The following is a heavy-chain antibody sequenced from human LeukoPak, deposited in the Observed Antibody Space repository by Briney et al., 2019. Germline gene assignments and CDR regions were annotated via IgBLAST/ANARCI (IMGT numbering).Heavy chain of an antibody. CDR3: AKCLPDRYYYYYMDV. J-gene: IGHJ6*03. CDR1: GFTFSSYG. D-gene: IGHD1-14*01. CDR2: ISGSGGST. Sequence: PGGSLRPSCAASGFTFSSYGMSWVRQAPGKGLEWVSAISGSGGSTYYADSVKGRFTISRDNSKNTLYLQMNSLRAEDTAVYYCAKCLPDRYYYYYMDVWGKGTTVTISS. V-gene: IGHV3-23*01.